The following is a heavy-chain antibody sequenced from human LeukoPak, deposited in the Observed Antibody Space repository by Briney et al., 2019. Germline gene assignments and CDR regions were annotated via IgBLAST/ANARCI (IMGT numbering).Heavy chain of an antibody. CDR2: IKSKADGETI. CDR1: GFTFSNAW. Sequence: GGSLRLSCAASGFTFSNAWMNWVRQAPGKGLEWVGRIKSKADGETIDYAAPVKGRFTFSRDDSKNMLYLQMNSLKSEDTAFYYCSTLTSRHLSASWGQGTLVTVSS. D-gene: IGHD1-20*01. J-gene: IGHJ4*02. CDR3: STLTSRHLSAS. V-gene: IGHV3-15*07.